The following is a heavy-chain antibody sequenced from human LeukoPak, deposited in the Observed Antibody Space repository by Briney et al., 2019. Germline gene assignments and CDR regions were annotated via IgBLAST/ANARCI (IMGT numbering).Heavy chain of an antibody. CDR3: TRDYYDSSGYYP. D-gene: IGHD3-22*01. Sequence: GGSLRLSCTASGFTFGGYAMSWVRQAPGKGLEWVGFIRSKAYGGTTEYAASVKGRFTISRDDSKSIAYLQMNSLKTEDTAVYYCTRDYYDSSGYYPWGQGTLVTFSS. CDR1: GFTFGGYA. J-gene: IGHJ5*02. V-gene: IGHV3-49*04. CDR2: IRSKAYGGTT.